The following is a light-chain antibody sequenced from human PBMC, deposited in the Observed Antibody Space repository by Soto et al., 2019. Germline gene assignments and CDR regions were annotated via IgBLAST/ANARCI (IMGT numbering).Light chain of an antibody. Sequence: EVVVTQAPGILSFSPGERATLSFSSSQNFGSTYLAWYQQKPGKAPRLLIYAASNRATGIPDRFSGSGSGTDFTLTISRLEPEDFAVYYCQQYGSSLYPFGQGTRLEIK. CDR1: QNFGSTY. CDR2: AAS. V-gene: IGKV3-20*01. J-gene: IGKJ5*01. CDR3: QQYGSSLYP.